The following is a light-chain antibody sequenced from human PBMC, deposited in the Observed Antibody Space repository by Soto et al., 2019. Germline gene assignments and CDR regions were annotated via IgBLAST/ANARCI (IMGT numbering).Light chain of an antibody. CDR2: LNSDGSH. Sequence: QLVLTQSPSASASLGASVKLTCTLSSGHSSYAIAWHQQQPEKGPRYLMKLNSDGSHSKGDGIPDRFSGSSSGAECYLTISSLQSEDEADYYCQNWGTGIVVFGGGTKLTVL. CDR3: QNWGTGIVV. J-gene: IGLJ2*01. V-gene: IGLV4-69*01. CDR1: SGHSSYA.